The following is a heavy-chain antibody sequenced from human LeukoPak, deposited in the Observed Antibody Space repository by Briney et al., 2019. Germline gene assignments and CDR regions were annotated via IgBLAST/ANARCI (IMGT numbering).Heavy chain of an antibody. V-gene: IGHV4-61*01. J-gene: IGHJ4*02. CDR3: VRDSGSGSYYPDY. CDR2: IYYSGST. Sequence: SETLSLTCTVSGGSVSSGSYYWTWIRQPPGKGLEWIGYIYYSGSTNYNPSLKSRVTISIDTSRNQFSLKLSSVTAADTAVYYCVRDSGSGSYYPDYWGQGTLVTVSS. D-gene: IGHD3-10*01. CDR1: GGSVSSGSYY.